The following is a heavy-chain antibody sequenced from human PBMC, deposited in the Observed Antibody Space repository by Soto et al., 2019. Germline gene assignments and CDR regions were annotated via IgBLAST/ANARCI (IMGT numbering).Heavy chain of an antibody. J-gene: IGHJ5*02. V-gene: IGHV1-69*12. CDR2: IVPMFGTA. Sequence: QVQLVQSGAEVKKPGSSVKVSCKASGGTLGTSAIAWVRQAPGQGLEWMGGIVPMFGTASYAQKFQGRVTILADESTTTAHMELTRLRFEDTAIYFCARDGEPQSDFWRGPFGGGWFDPWGQGTLVIVSS. CDR3: ARDGEPQSDFWRGPFGGGWFDP. D-gene: IGHD3-3*01. CDR1: GGTLGTSA.